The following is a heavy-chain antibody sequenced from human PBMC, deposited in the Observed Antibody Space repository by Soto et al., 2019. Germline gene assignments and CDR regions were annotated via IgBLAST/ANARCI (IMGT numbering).Heavy chain of an antibody. D-gene: IGHD4-17*01. CDR2: ISYDGSNK. Sequence: PGGSLRLSCAASGFTFSSYAMHWVRQAPGKGLEWVAVISYDGSNKYYADSVKGRFTISRDNSKNTLYLQMNSLRAEDTAVYYCARDTAKTHPRNGFDPWGQGTLVTVSS. V-gene: IGHV3-30-3*01. CDR1: GFTFSSYA. CDR3: ARDTAKTHPRNGFDP. J-gene: IGHJ5*02.